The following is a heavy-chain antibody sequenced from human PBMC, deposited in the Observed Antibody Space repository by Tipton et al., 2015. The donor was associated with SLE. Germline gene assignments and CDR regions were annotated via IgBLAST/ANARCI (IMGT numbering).Heavy chain of an antibody. D-gene: IGHD1-26*01. Sequence: TLSLTCTVSGGSISNSSYYWGWIRQPPGKGLEWIGSIYYSGSTYYNPSLKSRITMSIDTSTHHFSLKLRSVTAADTAVYYCAKLAGVGTKRNYFDYWGQGTLVTVSS. V-gene: IGHV4-39*02. CDR3: AKLAGVGTKRNYFDY. CDR1: GGSISNSSYY. J-gene: IGHJ4*02. CDR2: IYYSGST.